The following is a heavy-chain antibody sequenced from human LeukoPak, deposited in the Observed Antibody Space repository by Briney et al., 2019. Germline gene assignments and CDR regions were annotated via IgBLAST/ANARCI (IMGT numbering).Heavy chain of an antibody. CDR1: GGSISSSSYY. CDR3: ARGLVVVY. J-gene: IGHJ4*02. D-gene: IGHD3-22*01. Sequence: SETPSLTCTVSGGSISSSSYYWGWIRQPPGKGLEWIGSIYYSGSTYYNPSLKSRVTISVDTSKNQFSLKLSSVTAADTAVYYCARGLVVVYWGQGTLVTVSS. CDR2: IYYSGST. V-gene: IGHV4-39*07.